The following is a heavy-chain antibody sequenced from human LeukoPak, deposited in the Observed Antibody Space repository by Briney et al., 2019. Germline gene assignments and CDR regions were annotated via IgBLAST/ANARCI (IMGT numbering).Heavy chain of an antibody. CDR1: GYTCTGSY. Sequence: GASVKVSCKASGYTCTGSYMHWVRQAPGQGLEWMGWINPNNGGTRYAQKFQGRVTMTKDTSITTAYMELSRLTSDDTAVYYCARDFYSETSGRFDPWGQGTLVTVSS. V-gene: IGHV1-2*02. J-gene: IGHJ5*02. CDR3: ARDFYSETSGRFDP. D-gene: IGHD3-22*01. CDR2: INPNNGGT.